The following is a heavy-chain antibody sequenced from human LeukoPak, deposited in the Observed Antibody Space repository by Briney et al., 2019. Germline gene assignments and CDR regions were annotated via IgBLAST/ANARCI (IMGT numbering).Heavy chain of an antibody. D-gene: IGHD2-2*01. J-gene: IGHJ4*02. Sequence: ASVKVSCKASGGTFSSYAISWVRQAPGQGLEWMGGIIPIFGTANYAQKFQGRVTITADESTSTAYMELSSLRSEDTAVYYCARVSRRLADTYYFDYWGQGTLVTVSS. CDR1: GGTFSSYA. V-gene: IGHV1-69*13. CDR3: ARVSRRLADTYYFDY. CDR2: IIPIFGTA.